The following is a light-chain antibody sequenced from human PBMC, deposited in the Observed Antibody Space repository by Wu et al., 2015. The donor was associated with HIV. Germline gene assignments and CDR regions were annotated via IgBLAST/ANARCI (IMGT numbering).Light chain of an antibody. CDR1: QSVSSY. CDR2: DAS. V-gene: IGKV3-11*01. J-gene: IGKJ1*01. Sequence: EIVLTQSPATLSLSPGERATLSCRASQSVSSYLAWYQQKPGQAPRLLIYDASNRATGIPARFSGSGSGTEFTLTISNIQSEDFAVYYCQQYNNWPRTFGQGPRWKSN. CDR3: QQYNNWPRT.